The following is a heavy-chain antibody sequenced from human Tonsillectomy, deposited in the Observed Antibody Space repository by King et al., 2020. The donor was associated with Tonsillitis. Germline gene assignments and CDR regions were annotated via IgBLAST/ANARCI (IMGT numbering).Heavy chain of an antibody. CDR2: ILYDGSNK. CDR1: GFTFSSHA. CDR3: ARAPGSSGWYGAFDI. Sequence: VQLVESGGGVVQPGRSLRLSCAASGFTFSSHAMHWVRPAPGKGLEWVAVILYDGSNKYYEDSVKGRFTISRDNSKNTLYMQMNSLRAEDTAVYYCARAPGSSGWYGAFDIWGQGTMVTVSS. V-gene: IGHV3-30*01. D-gene: IGHD6-19*01. J-gene: IGHJ3*02.